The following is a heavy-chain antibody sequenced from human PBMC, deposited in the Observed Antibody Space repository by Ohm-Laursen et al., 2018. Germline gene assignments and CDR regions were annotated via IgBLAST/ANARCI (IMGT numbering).Heavy chain of an antibody. CDR3: VRGRGQWLVNFDY. CDR2: IKCDGSEK. V-gene: IGHV3-52*01. CDR1: GFTFSIYW. J-gene: IGHJ4*02. Sequence: SLRLSCSASGFTFSIYWMSWVRQAPGKGLEWVADIKCDGSEKYYVDSVKGRLTISRDNAKNSLYLQVNSLRAEDMTVYYCVRGRGQWLVNFDYWGQGTLVTVSS. D-gene: IGHD6-19*01.